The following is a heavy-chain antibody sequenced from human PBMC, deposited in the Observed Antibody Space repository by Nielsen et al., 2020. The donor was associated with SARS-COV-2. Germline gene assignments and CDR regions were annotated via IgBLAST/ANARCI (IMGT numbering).Heavy chain of an antibody. CDR2: IDPSDSYT. CDR3: ASGIQLWLVYDMDV. V-gene: IGHV5-10-1*01. J-gene: IGHJ6*02. Sequence: VRQMPGKGLEWMGRIDPSDSYTNYSPSFQGHVTISADKSISTAYLQWSSLKASDTAMYYCASGIQLWLVYDMDVWGQGTTVTVSS. D-gene: IGHD5-18*01.